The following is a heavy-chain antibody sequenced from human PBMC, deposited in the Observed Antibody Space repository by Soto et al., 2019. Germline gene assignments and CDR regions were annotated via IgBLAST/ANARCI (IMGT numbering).Heavy chain of an antibody. J-gene: IGHJ3*02. CDR3: AKLGHGWPGRAFDI. V-gene: IGHV4-59*01. D-gene: IGHD2-2*03. Sequence: QVQLQESGPGLVKPSETLSLTCSVSGDSMSSYYWSWIRQPPGKGPEWIGYIYYSGTTNYSPSLKSRVTISVDTSKSQFSLKLTAVTAADTGVYYCAKLGHGWPGRAFDIWGQGTVVTVSS. CDR1: GDSMSSYY. CDR2: IYYSGTT.